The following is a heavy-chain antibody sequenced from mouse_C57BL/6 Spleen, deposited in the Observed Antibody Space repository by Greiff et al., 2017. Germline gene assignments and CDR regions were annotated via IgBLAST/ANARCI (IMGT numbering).Heavy chain of an antibody. CDR3: ARELVSYWYFDV. CDR2: IYPGDGDT. Sequence: QVQLQQSGPELVKPGASVKISCKASGYAFSSSWMNWVKQKPGKGLEWIGRIYPGDGDTNYNGKFKGKATLTADKSSSTAYMQLSSLTSEDSAVYFCARELVSYWYFDVWGTGTTVTVSS. J-gene: IGHJ1*03. V-gene: IGHV1-82*01. CDR1: GYAFSSSW.